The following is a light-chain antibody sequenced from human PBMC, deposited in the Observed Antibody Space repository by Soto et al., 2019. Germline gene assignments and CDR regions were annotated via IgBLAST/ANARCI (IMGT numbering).Light chain of an antibody. Sequence: DIQMTQSPSTLSASVGDRVTITCRASQSVSSFLAWYQQKPGKAPKVLIYDASTLEKGVPSRFSGSGSGTEFTLTISSLQPDDFATYYCQQYNSYSPRTFGQGTKVEIK. V-gene: IGKV1-5*01. J-gene: IGKJ1*01. CDR2: DAS. CDR3: QQYNSYSPRT. CDR1: QSVSSF.